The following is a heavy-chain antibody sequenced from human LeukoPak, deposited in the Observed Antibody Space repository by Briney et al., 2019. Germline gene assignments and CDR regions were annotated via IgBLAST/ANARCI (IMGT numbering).Heavy chain of an antibody. V-gene: IGHV1-8*01. D-gene: IGHD2-21*01. CDR3: ARVVMKAFYYYYMDV. J-gene: IGHJ6*03. CDR1: GYTFSDYD. CDR2: MNPTSGGT. Sequence: ASVKVSCKASGYTFSDYDVNWVRQAPGQGLEWMGWMNPTSGGTGYAQKFQGRVTMTRSMSRNTAYMELSRLRSEDTAVYICARVVMKAFYYYYMDVWGKGTTIIISS.